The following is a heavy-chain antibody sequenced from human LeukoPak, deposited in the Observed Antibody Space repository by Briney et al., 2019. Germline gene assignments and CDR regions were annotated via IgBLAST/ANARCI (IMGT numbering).Heavy chain of an antibody. CDR1: GFTFSSYA. D-gene: IGHD2-15*01. Sequence: PGGSLRLPCAASGFTFSSYAMSWVRQAPGKGLEWVSAISGSGGSTYYADSVKGRFTISRDNSKNTLYLQMNSLRAEDTAVYYCAKVIVVAVAAFDYWGQGTLVTVSS. V-gene: IGHV3-23*01. CDR2: ISGSGGST. J-gene: IGHJ4*02. CDR3: AKVIVVAVAAFDY.